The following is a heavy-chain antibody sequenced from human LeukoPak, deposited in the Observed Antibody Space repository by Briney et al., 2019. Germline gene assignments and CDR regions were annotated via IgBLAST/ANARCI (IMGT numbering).Heavy chain of an antibody. Sequence: ASVKVSCKASGYTFTGYYMHWVRQAPGQGLEWMGWINPNSGGTNYAQKFQGRVTMTRDTSISTAYMELRSLRSDDTAVYYCALLRYFDWPRVGWFDPWGQGTLVTVSS. V-gene: IGHV1-2*02. D-gene: IGHD3-9*01. J-gene: IGHJ5*02. CDR1: GYTFTGYY. CDR2: INPNSGGT. CDR3: ALLRYFDWPRVGWFDP.